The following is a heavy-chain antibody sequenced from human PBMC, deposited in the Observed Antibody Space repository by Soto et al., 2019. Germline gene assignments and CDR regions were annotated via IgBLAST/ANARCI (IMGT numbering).Heavy chain of an antibody. J-gene: IGHJ4*02. Sequence: QITLRESGPTLVQPTQTLTLTCTLSGVSLTTSGVGVGWIRQPPGKALEWLALIYWDDDKRFSPSLKSRLAITRDTSKNQVVMTMTDMAPVDTAIYYCAHRQRTVVVGAPFDLWGQGSQVTASS. CDR3: AHRQRTVVVGAPFDL. CDR1: GVSLTTSGVG. D-gene: IGHD2-15*01. V-gene: IGHV2-5*02. CDR2: IYWDDDK.